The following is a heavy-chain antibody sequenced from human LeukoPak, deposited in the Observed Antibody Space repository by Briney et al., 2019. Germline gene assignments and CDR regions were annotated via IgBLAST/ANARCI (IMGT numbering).Heavy chain of an antibody. D-gene: IGHD3-10*01. CDR2: MSPKSGNT. V-gene: IGHV1-8*01. J-gene: IGHJ4*02. Sequence: ASVKVSCKASGYTFTNYDTNWVRQATAQGLEWMGWMSPKSGNTGFAQKFQGRVSMTRSSSIGTAYMELSSLTFEDTAVYYCARTAGDLDYWGQGTLVTVSS. CDR3: ARTAGDLDY. CDR1: GYTFTNYD.